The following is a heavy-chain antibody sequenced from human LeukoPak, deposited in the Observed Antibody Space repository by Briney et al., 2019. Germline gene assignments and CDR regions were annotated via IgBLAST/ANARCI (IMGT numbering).Heavy chain of an antibody. V-gene: IGHV1-2*02. CDR2: MNPNSGGT. Sequence: ASVKVSCKASGYTFTGYYMHWVRQAPGQGLEWMGWMNPNSGGTNYAQKFQGRVTMTRDTSISTDYMELSRLRSDDTAVYYCARGGSGWYGGLGYWGQGTLVTVSS. J-gene: IGHJ4*02. CDR3: ARGGSGWYGGLGY. D-gene: IGHD6-19*01. CDR1: GYTFTGYY.